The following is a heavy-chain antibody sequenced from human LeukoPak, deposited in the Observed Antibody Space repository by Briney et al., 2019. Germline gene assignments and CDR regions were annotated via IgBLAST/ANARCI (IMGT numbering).Heavy chain of an antibody. CDR2: IYYSGST. D-gene: IGHD3-22*01. CDR1: GGSISSSSYY. Sequence: SETLSLTCTVSGGSISSSSYYWGWIRQPPGKGLEWIGSIYYSGSTYYNPSLKSRVTISVDTSKNQFSLKLSSVTAADTAVYYCARHLKRRITDYYDSSGYSYYFDYWGQGTLVTVSS. J-gene: IGHJ4*02. CDR3: ARHLKRRITDYYDSSGYSYYFDY. V-gene: IGHV4-39*01.